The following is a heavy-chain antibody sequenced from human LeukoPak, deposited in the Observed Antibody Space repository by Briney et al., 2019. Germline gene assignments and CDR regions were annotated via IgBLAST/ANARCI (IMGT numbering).Heavy chain of an antibody. CDR1: GYTLTGYN. V-gene: IGHV1-2*02. D-gene: IGHD3-10*01. J-gene: IGHJ4*02. CDR3: ATHYYGSGSYYQYFDY. CDR2: INPNSGGT. Sequence: GSVKVSCKASGYTLTGYNMHWVRQAPGQGLEWMGWINPNSGGTNYAQKFQGRVTMTRDTSISTAYMELSRLRSDDTAVYYCATHYYGSGSYYQYFDYWGQGTLVTVSS.